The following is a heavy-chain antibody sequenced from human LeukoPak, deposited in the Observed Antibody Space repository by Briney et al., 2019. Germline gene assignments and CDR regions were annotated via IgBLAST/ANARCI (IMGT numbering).Heavy chain of an antibody. CDR3: ARERLRFLEWETMHGAFVI. J-gene: IGHJ3*02. D-gene: IGHD3-3*01. CDR2: ISSSSSTI. V-gene: IGHV3-48*01. Sequence: PGGSLRLSCAASGFTFSSYSMNWVRQAPGKGLEWVSYISSSSSTIYYADSVKGRFTISRDNAKNSLYLQMNSLRAEDTAVYYCARERLRFLEWETMHGAFVIWGQGTMVTVSS. CDR1: GFTFSSYS.